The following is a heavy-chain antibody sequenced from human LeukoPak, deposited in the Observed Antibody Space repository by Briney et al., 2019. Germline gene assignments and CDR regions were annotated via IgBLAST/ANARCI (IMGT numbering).Heavy chain of an antibody. J-gene: IGHJ5*02. CDR2: ISRSGSTI. Sequence: GGSLRLSCAASGFTFSHYYMTWIRRAPGKGLEWVSYISRSGSTIHYADSVKGRFTISRDNAKNSLYLQMNSLRAEDTAVYYCARGGYCGSDSCYLWSRAIDPWGQASLVTVSS. D-gene: IGHD2-2*01. CDR1: GFTFSHYY. V-gene: IGHV3-11*01. CDR3: ARGGYCGSDSCYLWSRAIDP.